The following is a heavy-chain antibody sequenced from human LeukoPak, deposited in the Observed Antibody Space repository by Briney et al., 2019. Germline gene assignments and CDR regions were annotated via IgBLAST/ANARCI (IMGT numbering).Heavy chain of an antibody. V-gene: IGHV4-34*01. D-gene: IGHD3-3*01. J-gene: IGHJ5*02. Sequence: SETLSLTCAVYGGSFSGYYWSWIRQPPGKGLEWIGEINHSGSTNYNPSLKSRVTISVDTSKNQFSLKLSSVTAADTAVYYCASSWSGYLNWFDPWGQGTLVTVSS. CDR1: GGSFSGYY. CDR2: INHSGST. CDR3: ASSWSGYLNWFDP.